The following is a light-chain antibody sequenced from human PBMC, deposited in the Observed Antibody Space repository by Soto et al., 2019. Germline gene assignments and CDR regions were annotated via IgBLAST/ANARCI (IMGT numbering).Light chain of an antibody. CDR1: QSVSSN. CDR3: QQYNKWPLT. V-gene: IGKV3-15*01. CDR2: GAS. Sequence: EIVMTQSPATLSVSPGERVSLSCRASQSVSSNLAWYQQKPGQAPRLLIYGASTRATGIPARFSGSGSGTDFTIIISSLQSEDFAIYYCQQYNKWPLTFGGGTKVEIK. J-gene: IGKJ4*01.